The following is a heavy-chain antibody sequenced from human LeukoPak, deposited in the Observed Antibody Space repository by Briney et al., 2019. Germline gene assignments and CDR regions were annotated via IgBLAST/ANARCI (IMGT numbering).Heavy chain of an antibody. CDR2: LNTDGSTT. Sequence: GGSLRLSCAASGFTFSKYWMHWVRQAPGKGLVWVSRLNTDGSTTTYADSVKGRFTISRDNAKNTLFLQMNSLRAEDTAVYYCARDRQPMADSTVVPLDLWGQGTLVIVSS. D-gene: IGHD3-10*01. CDR3: ARDRQPMADSTVVPLDL. J-gene: IGHJ5*02. V-gene: IGHV3-74*01. CDR1: GFTFSKYW.